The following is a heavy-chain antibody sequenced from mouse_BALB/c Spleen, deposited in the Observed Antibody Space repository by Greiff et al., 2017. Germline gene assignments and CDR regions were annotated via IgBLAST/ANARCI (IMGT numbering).Heavy chain of an antibody. CDR3: ARPYGNYDAWFAY. J-gene: IGHJ3*01. CDR2: ISYSGST. CDR1: GYSITSDYA. V-gene: IGHV3-2*02. Sequence: VQLKESGPGLVKPSQSLSLTCTVTGYSITSDYAWNWIRQFPGNKLEWMGYISYSGSTSYNPSLKSRISITRDTSKNQFFLQLNSVTTEDTATYYCARPYGNYDAWFAYWGQGTLVTVSA. D-gene: IGHD2-10*02.